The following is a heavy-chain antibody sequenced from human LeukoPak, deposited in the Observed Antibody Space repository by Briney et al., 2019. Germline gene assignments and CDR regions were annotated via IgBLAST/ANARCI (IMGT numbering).Heavy chain of an antibody. J-gene: IGHJ4*02. CDR1: GYTFPNYG. CDR3: ARGRRYQPPPGVDY. Sequence: ASVKVSCKAAGYTFPNYGISWVRQAPGQGLEWMGWINAGNGNTKYSQKFQGRVTITRDTSASTAYMELSSLRSEDTAVYYCARGRRYQPPPGVDYWGQGTLVTVSS. D-gene: IGHD2-2*01. CDR2: INAGNGNT. V-gene: IGHV1-3*01.